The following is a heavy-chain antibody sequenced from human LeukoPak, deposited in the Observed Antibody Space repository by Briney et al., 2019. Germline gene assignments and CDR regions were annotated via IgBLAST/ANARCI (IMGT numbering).Heavy chain of an antibody. CDR2: ISAYNGNT. V-gene: IGHV1-18*01. D-gene: IGHD2-15*01. CDR3: AREDCSGGSCLNFDY. J-gene: IGHJ4*02. Sequence: ASVKVSCKASGYTFTSYGISWVRQAPGQGLEWMGWISAYNGNTNYAQKLQGRVTMTTDTSTSTAYMELRSLRSDDTAVYYCAREDCSGGSCLNFDYWGQGTLVTVSS. CDR1: GYTFTSYG.